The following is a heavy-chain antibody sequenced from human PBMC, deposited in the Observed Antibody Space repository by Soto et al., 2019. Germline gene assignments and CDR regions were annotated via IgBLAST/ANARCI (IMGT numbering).Heavy chain of an antibody. V-gene: IGHV3-66*01. CDR3: AREPRYCRGGSCSITGDAYDI. D-gene: IGHD2-15*01. CDR2: ISNRGDT. Sequence: EVQLVESGGGLVQPGGSLRLSCTASGFIVSDTYVNWVRQAPGKGLEWVSVISNRGDTNYADSVRGRFSLSRDISDNTLHLQMNNLRVEDTAVYYCAREPRYCRGGSCSITGDAYDIWGQGTMVTVSS. CDR1: GFIVSDTY. J-gene: IGHJ3*02.